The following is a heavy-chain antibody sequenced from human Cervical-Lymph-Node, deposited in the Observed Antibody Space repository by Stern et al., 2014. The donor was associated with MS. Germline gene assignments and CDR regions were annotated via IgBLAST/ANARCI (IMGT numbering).Heavy chain of an antibody. CDR2: IFPGDSET. V-gene: IGHV5-51*01. D-gene: IGHD1-14*01. Sequence: VQLVQSGAELIRPGESLKISCKGSGFKFSIYWIAWVRQMPGKGLEWMGIIFPGDSETRSSPSCQGQATMSADKSTSPAYLQWSSLNASDTAMYFCARQTTAWASDVWGQGTLVTVSS. CDR3: ARQTTAWASDV. CDR1: GFKFSIYW. J-gene: IGHJ4*02.